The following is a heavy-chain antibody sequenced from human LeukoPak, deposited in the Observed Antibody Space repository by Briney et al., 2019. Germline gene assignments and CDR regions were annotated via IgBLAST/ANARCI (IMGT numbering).Heavy chain of an antibody. J-gene: IGHJ4*02. D-gene: IGHD3-22*01. CDR3: ARGLYYYDSSVGY. CDR2: IYYSGSS. CDR1: GGSISSYY. V-gene: IGHV4-59*01. Sequence: SETLSLTCTVSGGSISSYYWSWIRQPPGKGLEWIGYIYYSGSSNYNPSLMSRVTISVDTSKTQFSLRLSSVTAADTAVYYCARGLYYYDSSVGYWGQGTLVTVSS.